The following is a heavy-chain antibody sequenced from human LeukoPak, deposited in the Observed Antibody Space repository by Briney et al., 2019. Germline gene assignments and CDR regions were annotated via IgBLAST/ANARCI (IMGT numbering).Heavy chain of an antibody. J-gene: IGHJ4*02. V-gene: IGHV3-30-3*01. D-gene: IGHD2-2*01. CDR1: GFTFSSYA. CDR2: ISYDGSNK. CDR3: ARALGTYQPLGY. Sequence: GGSLRLSCAASGFTFSSYAMHWVRQAPGKGLEWVAVISYDGSNKYYADSVKGRFTISRDNPKNTLYLQMNSLRAEDTAVYYCARALGTYQPLGYWGQGTLVTVSS.